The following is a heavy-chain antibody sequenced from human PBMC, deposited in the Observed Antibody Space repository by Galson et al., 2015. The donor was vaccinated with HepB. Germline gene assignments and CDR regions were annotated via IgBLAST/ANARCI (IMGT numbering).Heavy chain of an antibody. CDR2: MNPNSGNT. CDR3: ASGITGPTRGGHYYYGMDV. J-gene: IGHJ6*02. V-gene: IGHV1-8*01. Sequence: SVKVSCKASGYTFTSYDINWVRQAPGQGLEWMGGMNPNSGNTCYAQKFQGRVTMTRNTSISTDYMELSSLRSEDTAVYYCASGITGPTRGGHYYYGMDVWGQGTTVTVSS. CDR1: GYTFTSYD. D-gene: IGHD1-7*01.